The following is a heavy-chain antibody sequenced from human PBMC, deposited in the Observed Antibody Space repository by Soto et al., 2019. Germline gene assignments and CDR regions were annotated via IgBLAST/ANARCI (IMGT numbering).Heavy chain of an antibody. D-gene: IGHD3-3*01. J-gene: IGHJ4*02. CDR1: GYTFTSYG. CDR2: ISAYNGNT. V-gene: IGHV1-18*01. CDR3: SRTARITILGVVIMEHDY. Sequence: QVQLVQSGAEVKKPGASVKVSCKASGYTFTSYGISWVRQAPGQGREWMGWISAYNGNTNYAQKIQARGTMTTDTSTSTAYMELRSRRSDDTAVYYCSRTARITILGVVIMEHDYWGQGTLVTVSS.